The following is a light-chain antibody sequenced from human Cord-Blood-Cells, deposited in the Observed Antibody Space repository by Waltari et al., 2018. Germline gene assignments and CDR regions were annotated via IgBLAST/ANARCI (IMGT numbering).Light chain of an antibody. Sequence: EIVMTQSPATLSLSPGERATLSCRASQSVSSSYLSWYQQKPGQAPRLLIYGASTRATGIPARFSCSGSGTDFTLTISSLQPEDFAVYYCQQDYNLPFTFGPGTKVDIK. CDR3: QQDYNLPFT. CDR1: QSVSSSY. CDR2: GAS. V-gene: IGKV3D-7*01. J-gene: IGKJ3*01.